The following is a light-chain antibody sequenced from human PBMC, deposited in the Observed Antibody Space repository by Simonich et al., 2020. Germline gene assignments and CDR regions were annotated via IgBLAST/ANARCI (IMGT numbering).Light chain of an antibody. Sequence: QSALTQPASVSGSPGQSITISCTGTSRDVGGYNYVSWYQKHPGKAPKLMIYDVSKRPSGVSNRFSGSKSGNPASLTISGLQAEDEADYYCSSYTSSSTWVFGGGTKLTVL. CDR1: SRDVGGYNY. V-gene: IGLV2-14*01. J-gene: IGLJ3*02. CDR2: DVS. CDR3: SSYTSSSTWV.